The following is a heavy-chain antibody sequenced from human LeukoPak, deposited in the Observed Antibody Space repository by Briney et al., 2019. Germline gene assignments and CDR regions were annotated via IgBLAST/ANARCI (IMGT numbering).Heavy chain of an antibody. CDR3: AKGGTEYYYDSSGYYTEAFDY. D-gene: IGHD3-22*01. J-gene: IGHJ4*02. CDR2: ISGSGGST. Sequence: PGRSLRLSCAASGFTFSSYAMSWVRQAPGKGLEWVSAISGSGGSTYYADSVKGRFTISRDNSKNTLYLQMNSLRAEDTAVYYCAKGGTEYYYDSSGYYTEAFDYWGQGTLVTVSS. CDR1: GFTFSSYA. V-gene: IGHV3-23*01.